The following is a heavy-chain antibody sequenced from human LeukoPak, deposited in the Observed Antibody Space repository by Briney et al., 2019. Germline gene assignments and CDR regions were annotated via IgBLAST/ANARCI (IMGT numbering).Heavy chain of an antibody. CDR1: GFAFSSYS. D-gene: IGHD5-18*01. CDR3: AKDAGQLWLRGDY. V-gene: IGHV3-23*01. CDR2: ISGSGGST. Sequence: PGGSLRLSCASSGFAFSSYSMNWVRQAPGKGLEWVSAISGSGGSTYYADSVKGRFTISRDNSKNTLYLQMNSLRAEDTAVYYCAKDAGQLWLRGDYWGQGTLVTVSS. J-gene: IGHJ4*02.